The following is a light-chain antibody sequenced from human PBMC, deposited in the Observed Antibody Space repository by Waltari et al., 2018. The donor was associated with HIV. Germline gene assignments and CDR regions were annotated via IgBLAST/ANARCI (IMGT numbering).Light chain of an antibody. Sequence: EIVLTQSPGTLSLSPGERVTLSCRASQSVENNYLAWYQQKPGQAPRLLIDDASSRATGIPDRFSGSGSGTDFTLTISRLDPEDFAVYYCLQSATSPLTFGGGTRVEIK. CDR2: DAS. J-gene: IGKJ4*01. V-gene: IGKV3-20*01. CDR1: QSVENNY. CDR3: LQSATSPLT.